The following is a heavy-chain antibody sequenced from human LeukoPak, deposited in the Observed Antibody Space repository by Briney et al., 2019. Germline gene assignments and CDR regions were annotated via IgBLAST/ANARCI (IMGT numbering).Heavy chain of an antibody. V-gene: IGHV4-39*07. CDR2: IYSSGNT. D-gene: IGHD2-21*01. CDR3: ARGLDTNDWSDAFDI. Sequence: PSETLSLTCAVSGASISSSNYYWGWVRQSPGKGLEWIGNIYSSGNTYYNASLKSRVTISVDTSKNQFSLKLSSVTAADTAVYYCARGLDTNDWSDAFDIWGQGTMVTVSS. CDR1: GASISSSNYY. J-gene: IGHJ3*02.